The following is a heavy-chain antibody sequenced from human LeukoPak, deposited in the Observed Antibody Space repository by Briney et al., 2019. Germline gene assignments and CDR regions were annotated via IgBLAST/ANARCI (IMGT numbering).Heavy chain of an antibody. CDR2: INPSGGST. CDR3: ARGAGLWFGEEVYMDV. Sequence: ASVKVSCKASGYTFTSYYMHWVRQAPGQGLEWMGIINPSGGSTSYAQKFQGRVTMTRDMSTSTVYMELSSLRSEDTAVYYGARGAGLWFGEEVYMDVWGKGTTVTVSS. V-gene: IGHV1-46*01. CDR1: GYTFTSYY. J-gene: IGHJ6*03. D-gene: IGHD3-10*01.